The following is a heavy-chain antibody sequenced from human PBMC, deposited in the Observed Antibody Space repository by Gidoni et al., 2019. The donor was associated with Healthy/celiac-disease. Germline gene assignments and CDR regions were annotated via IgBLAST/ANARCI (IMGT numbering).Heavy chain of an antibody. V-gene: IGHV4-31*03. D-gene: IGHD6-6*01. CDR3: ARGGKYSSSFFDY. CDR2: IYYSGST. J-gene: IGHJ4*02. Sequence: QVQLQESGPGLVKPSQNLSLTCTVSGCSISSGGSYWSWSRQHPGKGLEWIGYIYYSGSTYYNPSLKSRVTISVDTSKNQFSLKLSSVTAADTAVYYCARGGKYSSSFFDYWGQGTLVTVSS. CDR1: GCSISSGGSY.